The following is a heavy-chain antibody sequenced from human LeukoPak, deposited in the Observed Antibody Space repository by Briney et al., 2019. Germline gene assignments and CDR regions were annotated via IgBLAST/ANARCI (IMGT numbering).Heavy chain of an antibody. CDR2: IYYGENT. Sequence: PSETLSLTCTVSGDSISSGPYYWGWLRQPPGKGLEWIGNIYYGENTYYNPSLKSRVTISIDTSNNQFYLKLISLTAADTAVYYCARRDDSSGYHKIFDYWGQGTLVTVSS. D-gene: IGHD3-22*01. J-gene: IGHJ4*02. CDR3: ARRDDSSGYHKIFDY. CDR1: GDSISSGPYY. V-gene: IGHV4-39*01.